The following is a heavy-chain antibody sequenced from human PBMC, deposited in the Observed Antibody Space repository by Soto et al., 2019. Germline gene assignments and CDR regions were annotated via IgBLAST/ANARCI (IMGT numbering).Heavy chain of an antibody. CDR3: ARDTIGGEAVAGTRNYYGMDV. V-gene: IGHV3-23*01. CDR2: ISGGGSNT. CDR1: GFTFSTYA. Sequence: GGSLRLSCAASGFTFSTYAMSWVRQAPGKGLEWVSAISGGGSNTYYADSVKGRFTISRDDSKSTLYLQMNSLRAEDTAVYYCARDTIGGEAVAGTRNYYGMDVWGQGXTVTVYS. D-gene: IGHD6-19*01. J-gene: IGHJ6*02.